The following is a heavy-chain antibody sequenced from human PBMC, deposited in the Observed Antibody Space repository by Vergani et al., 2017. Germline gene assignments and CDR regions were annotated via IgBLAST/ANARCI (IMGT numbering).Heavy chain of an antibody. Sequence: QVQLVESGGGVVQPGRSLRLSCAASGFTFSCYGMHWVRQAPGKGLEWVAVIWYDGSNKYYADPVKGRFTISRDNSKNTLYLQMNSLRAEDTAVYYCARDRDSGEGGYFDYWGQGTLVTVSS. D-gene: IGHD1-26*01. V-gene: IGHV3-33*01. J-gene: IGHJ4*02. CDR3: ARDRDSGEGGYFDY. CDR1: GFTFSCYG. CDR2: IWYDGSNK.